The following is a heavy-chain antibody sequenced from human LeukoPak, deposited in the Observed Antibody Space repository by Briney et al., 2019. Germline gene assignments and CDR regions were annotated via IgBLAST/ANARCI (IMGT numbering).Heavy chain of an antibody. CDR1: GFTFSSYE. Sequence: GGSLRLPCAASGFTFSSYEMNWVRQAPGKGLEWVSYISSSGSTIYYADSVKGRFTISRDNAKNSLYLQMNSLRAEDTAVYYCARDTRRWPQNLWRGFDYWGQGTLVTVSS. CDR2: ISSSGSTI. J-gene: IGHJ4*02. CDR3: ARDTRRWPQNLWRGFDY. D-gene: IGHD3-3*01. V-gene: IGHV3-48*03.